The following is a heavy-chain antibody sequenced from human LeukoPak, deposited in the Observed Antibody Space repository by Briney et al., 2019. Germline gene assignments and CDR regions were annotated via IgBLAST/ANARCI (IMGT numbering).Heavy chain of an antibody. Sequence: GGSLRLSCAASGFTFSSYSMNWVRQAPGKGLEWVSSISSSSSYIYYADSVKGRFTISRDNAKDSLYLQMNSLRAEDTAVYYCASPYSSRWYELCYWGQGTLVTVSS. CDR3: ASPYSSRWYELCY. CDR1: GFTFSSYS. V-gene: IGHV3-21*01. J-gene: IGHJ4*02. CDR2: ISSSSSYI. D-gene: IGHD6-13*01.